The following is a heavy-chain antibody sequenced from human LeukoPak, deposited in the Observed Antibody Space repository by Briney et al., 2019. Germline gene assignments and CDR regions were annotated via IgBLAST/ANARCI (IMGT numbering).Heavy chain of an antibody. D-gene: IGHD2-15*01. Sequence: SETLSLTCTVSGGSISSSSYYWVWIRQPPGKGLEWIGSIYYSGSTYYNPSLKSRVTISVDTSKNQFSLKLSSVTAADTAVYYGASSYCSAGSSYSGMGDYWGQGTLVTVSS. J-gene: IGHJ4*02. CDR1: GGSISSSSYY. CDR3: ASSYCSAGSSYSGMGDY. V-gene: IGHV4-39*01. CDR2: IYYSGST.